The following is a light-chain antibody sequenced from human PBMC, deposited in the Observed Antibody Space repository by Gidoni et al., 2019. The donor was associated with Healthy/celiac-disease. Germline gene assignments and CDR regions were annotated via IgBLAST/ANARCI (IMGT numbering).Light chain of an antibody. J-gene: IGKJ4*01. CDR3: QQYGSSST. V-gene: IGKV3D-20*01. Sequence: KPGLAPRLLIYDASSRATGIPDRFSGSGSGTDFTLTISRLEPEDFAVYYCQQYGSSSTFGGGTKVEIK. CDR2: DAS.